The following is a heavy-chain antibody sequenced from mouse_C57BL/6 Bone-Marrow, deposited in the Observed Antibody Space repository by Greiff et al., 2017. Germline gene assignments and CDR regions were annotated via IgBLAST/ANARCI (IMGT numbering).Heavy chain of an antibody. J-gene: IGHJ3*01. CDR3: ARNYDYDWFAD. Sequence: EVQLQQSGPELVKPGASVKISCKASGYTFTDYYMNWVKQSHGKSLEWIGDINPNNGGTSYNQKFKGKATLTVDKYSSTAYMELRSLTSEDSAVYYCARNYDYDWFADWGQGTLVTVSA. CDR1: GYTFTDYY. CDR2: INPNNGGT. V-gene: IGHV1-26*01. D-gene: IGHD2-4*01.